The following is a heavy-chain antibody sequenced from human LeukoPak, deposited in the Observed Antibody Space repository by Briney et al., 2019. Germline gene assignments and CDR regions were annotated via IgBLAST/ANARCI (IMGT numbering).Heavy chain of an antibody. Sequence: ASVKVSCKVSGYTLTELSMHWVRQAPGKGLEWMGGFDPEDGETIYAQKFQGRVTMTEDTSTDTAYMELSSLRSEDTAVYYCARDLIYDSSGFYYYYYMDVWGKGTTVTVSS. CDR3: ARDLIYDSSGFYYYYYMDV. D-gene: IGHD3-22*01. V-gene: IGHV1-24*01. J-gene: IGHJ6*03. CDR2: FDPEDGET. CDR1: GYTLTELS.